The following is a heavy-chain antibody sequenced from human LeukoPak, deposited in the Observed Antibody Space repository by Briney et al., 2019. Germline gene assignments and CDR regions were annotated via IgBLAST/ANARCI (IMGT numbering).Heavy chain of an antibody. CDR2: IRYSGTT. J-gene: IGHJ4*02. CDR3: ARVSSGGYFHTYYFDY. V-gene: IGHV4-59*01. D-gene: IGHD3-22*01. Sequence: SETLSLTCTVSGGSISGYYWSWIRQPPRKGLEWMGYIRYSGTTNYSPSLKSRATISVDTSKNQFSLNLISVTAADTAIYYCARVSSGGYFHTYYFDYWGQGTLVTVSS. CDR1: GGSISGYY.